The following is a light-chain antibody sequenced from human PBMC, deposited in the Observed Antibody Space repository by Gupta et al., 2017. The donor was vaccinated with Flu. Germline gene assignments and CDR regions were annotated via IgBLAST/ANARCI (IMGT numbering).Light chain of an antibody. CDR3: ETWDSKGV. CDR2: LEGSGSY. J-gene: IGLJ3*02. CDR1: SGHSSCI. V-gene: IGLV4-60*03. Sequence: QPVLTQSSSASASLGSSVKLTCTLSSGHSSCIIAWHQQQPGKAPRYLMKLEGSGSYNKGSGVPDRFSCSSSGADRYLTISNLQSEDEADYYCETWDSKGVFGGGTKLTVL.